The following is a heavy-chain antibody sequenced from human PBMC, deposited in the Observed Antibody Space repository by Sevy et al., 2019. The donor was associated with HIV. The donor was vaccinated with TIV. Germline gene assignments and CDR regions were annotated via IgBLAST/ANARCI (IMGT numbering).Heavy chain of an antibody. D-gene: IGHD1-1*01. J-gene: IGHJ4*02. V-gene: IGHV3-30*03. CDR3: ATSVLERRPPLFYFDY. CDR2: ISYDGSNK. Sequence: GGSLRLSCAASGFTFSSYGMHWVRQAPGKGLERVAVISYDGSNKYYADSVKGRFTISRDNSKNTLYLQMNSLRAEDTAVYYCATSVLERRPPLFYFDYWGQGTLVTVSS. CDR1: GFTFSSYG.